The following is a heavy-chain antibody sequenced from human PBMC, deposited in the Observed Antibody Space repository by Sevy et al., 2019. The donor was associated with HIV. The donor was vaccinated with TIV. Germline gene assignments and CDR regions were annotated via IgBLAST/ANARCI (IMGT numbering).Heavy chain of an antibody. Sequence: ASVKVSCKASGYTFTSYYIHWVRQAPGQGLECMGIINPSGGGTNYAQKFQGRVTFTRDTSTSTVYMELSSLRAEDTAVSYCARVESCGGDCYYSDYWGQGTQVTVSS. CDR3: ARVESCGGDCYYSDY. V-gene: IGHV1-46*01. J-gene: IGHJ4*02. CDR1: GYTFTSYY. CDR2: INPSGGGT. D-gene: IGHD2-21*02.